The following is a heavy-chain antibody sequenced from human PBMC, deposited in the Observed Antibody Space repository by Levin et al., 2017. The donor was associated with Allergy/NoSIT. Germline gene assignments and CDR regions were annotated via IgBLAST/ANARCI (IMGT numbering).Heavy chain of an antibody. Sequence: GGSLRLSCAASGFTFRSFWMGWVRQAPGKGLEWVANIKQDGSEEYYVDSVRGRFTISRDNFKNSLYLQMNSLRADDTALYFCARIPDSSSWYFDLWGQGTLVTVSS. J-gene: IGHJ4*02. V-gene: IGHV3-7*05. D-gene: IGHD6-13*01. CDR3: ARIPDSSSWYFDL. CDR2: IKQDGSEE. CDR1: GFTFRSFW.